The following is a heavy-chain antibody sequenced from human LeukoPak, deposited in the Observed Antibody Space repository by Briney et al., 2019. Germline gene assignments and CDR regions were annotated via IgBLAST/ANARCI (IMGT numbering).Heavy chain of an antibody. V-gene: IGHV1-69*02. Sequence: SVKVSCKASGGTFSSYTISWVRQAPGQGLEWMGRIIPILGIANYAQKFQGRGTITADKSTSTAYMELSSLRSEDTAVYYCARYVVVPAANQGGNWFDPWGQGTLVTVSS. CDR1: GGTFSSYT. D-gene: IGHD2-2*01. CDR2: IIPILGIA. CDR3: ARYVVVPAANQGGNWFDP. J-gene: IGHJ5*02.